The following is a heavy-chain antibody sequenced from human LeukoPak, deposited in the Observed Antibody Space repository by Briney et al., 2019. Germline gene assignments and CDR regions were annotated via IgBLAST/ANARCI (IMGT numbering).Heavy chain of an antibody. CDR1: GGSFSGYY. J-gene: IGHJ4*02. D-gene: IGHD6-13*01. Sequence: PSETLSLTCAVYGGSFSGYYWSWIRQPPGKGLEWIGEINHSGSTNYNPSLKSRVTISVDTSKNQFSLKLCSVTAADTAVYYCARGGIAAAADYWGQGTLVTVSS. CDR3: ARGGIAAAADY. V-gene: IGHV4-34*01. CDR2: INHSGST.